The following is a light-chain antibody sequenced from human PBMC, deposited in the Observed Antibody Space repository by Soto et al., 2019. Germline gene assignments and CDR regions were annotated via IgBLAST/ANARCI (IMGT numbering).Light chain of an antibody. Sequence: QAVVTQPPSASGTPGQRVTISCSGSSSNIGSNTVNWYQQLPGTAPKLLIYSNNQRPSGVPDRFSGSKSGTSASLAISGLQSEDGADYYCAAWDDSLNGPLFGGGTKLPVL. V-gene: IGLV1-44*01. CDR3: AAWDDSLNGPL. CDR2: SNN. CDR1: SSNIGSNT. J-gene: IGLJ2*01.